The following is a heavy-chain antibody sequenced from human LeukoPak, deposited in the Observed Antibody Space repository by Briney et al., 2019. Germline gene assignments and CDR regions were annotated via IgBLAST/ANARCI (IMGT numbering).Heavy chain of an antibody. CDR2: ISTYNGNT. V-gene: IGHV1-18*01. CDR3: ARSAAAGYYFDY. D-gene: IGHD6-13*01. Sequence: ASVKVSCKASGYTFTTYGISWVRQAPGQGLEWMGWISTYNGNTNYAQKLQGRVTMTTDTSTSTAYMELRSLRSDDTAVYYCARSAAAGYYFDYWGQGTLVTVSS. J-gene: IGHJ4*02. CDR1: GYTFTTYG.